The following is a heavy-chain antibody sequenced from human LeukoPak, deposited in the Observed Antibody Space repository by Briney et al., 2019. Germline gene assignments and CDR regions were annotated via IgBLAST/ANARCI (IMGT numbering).Heavy chain of an antibody. CDR2: ISSSSSYI. V-gene: IGHV3-21*01. D-gene: IGHD3-10*01. Sequence: PGGSLRLSCAASGFTFSSYAMSWVRQAPGKGLEWVSSISSSSSYIYYADSVKGRFTISRDNAKNSLYLQMNSLRAEDTAVYYCARFGDLGYYYYYMDVWGKGTTVTVSS. CDR1: GFTFSSYA. J-gene: IGHJ6*03. CDR3: ARFGDLGYYYYYMDV.